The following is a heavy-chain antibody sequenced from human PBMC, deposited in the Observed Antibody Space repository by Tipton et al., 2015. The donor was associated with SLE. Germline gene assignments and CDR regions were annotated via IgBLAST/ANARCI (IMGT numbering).Heavy chain of an antibody. CDR2: INHSGST. CDR3: ARGPRGYDFWSGYYSWFDP. D-gene: IGHD3-3*01. CDR1: GGSISSYY. V-gene: IGHV4-34*01. J-gene: IGHJ5*02. Sequence: TLSLTCAVSGGSISSYYWSWIRQPPGKGLEWIGEINHSGSTNYNPSLKSRVTISVDTSKNRFSLKLSSVTAADTAVYYCARGPRGYDFWSGYYSWFDPWGQGTLVTVSS.